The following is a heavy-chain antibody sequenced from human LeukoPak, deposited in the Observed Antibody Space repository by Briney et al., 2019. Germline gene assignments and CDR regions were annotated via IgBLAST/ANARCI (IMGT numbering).Heavy chain of an antibody. CDR3: AREGTSGTHLNWFDP. V-gene: IGHV4-59*01. Sequence: SETLSLTCTVSGVSISSYYWSWIRQPPGKGLEWIGHIYGSGSTNYNPSLKSRVTLSVDTSKNQFSLKLSSVTAADTAVYYCAREGTSGTHLNWFDPWGQGTLVTVSS. CDR1: GVSISSYY. CDR2: IYGSGST. D-gene: IGHD1-1*01. J-gene: IGHJ5*02.